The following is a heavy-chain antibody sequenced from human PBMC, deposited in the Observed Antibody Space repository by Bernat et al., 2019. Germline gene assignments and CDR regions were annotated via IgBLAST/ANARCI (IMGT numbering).Heavy chain of an antibody. CDR2: IYWDDDK. Sequence: QITLKESGPTLVKPTQTLTLTCTFSGFSLSTSGVGVGWIRQPPGKALEWRALIYWDDDKRYSHSLKSRLTITKDTSKNQVVLTMTNMDPVDTATYYCAHRPRCGCDCYPINDAFDIWGQGTMVTVSS. D-gene: IGHD2-21*01. CDR3: AHRPRCGCDCYPINDAFDI. CDR1: GFSLSTSGVG. V-gene: IGHV2-5*02. J-gene: IGHJ3*02.